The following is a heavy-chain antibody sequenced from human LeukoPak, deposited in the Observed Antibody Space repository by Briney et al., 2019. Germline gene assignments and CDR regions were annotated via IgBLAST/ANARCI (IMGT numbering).Heavy chain of an antibody. D-gene: IGHD3-22*01. J-gene: IGHJ6*02. CDR1: GGSISNYY. Sequence: SETLSLTCTVSGGSISNYYWSWIRQPPGEGLEWIGYIYYSGSTNYNPSLKSRVTISVDTSKNQFSLKLSSVTAADTAVYYCARDRSPEHYYDSSHWDYYYGMDVWGRGTTVTVSS. V-gene: IGHV4-59*01. CDR2: IYYSGST. CDR3: ARDRSPEHYYDSSHWDYYYGMDV.